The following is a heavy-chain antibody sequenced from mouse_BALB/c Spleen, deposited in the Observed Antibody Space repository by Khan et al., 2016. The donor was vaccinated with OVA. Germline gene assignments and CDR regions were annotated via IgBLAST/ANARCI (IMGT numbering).Heavy chain of an antibody. CDR1: GYTFTSYT. CDR2: INPSNNYT. J-gene: IGHJ3*01. CDR3: VSEGGYHRYDGWFDY. D-gene: IGHD2-14*01. V-gene: IGHV1-4*01. Sequence: QVQLKQSGAELARPGASVKMSCKASGYTFTSYTIHWVSQRPGQALEWIGHINPSNNYTNYNQNFKDKATLIVDKSSSTAYMQLSSLTSEDSAVYILVSEGGYHRYDGWFDYWGQGTLVNGSA.